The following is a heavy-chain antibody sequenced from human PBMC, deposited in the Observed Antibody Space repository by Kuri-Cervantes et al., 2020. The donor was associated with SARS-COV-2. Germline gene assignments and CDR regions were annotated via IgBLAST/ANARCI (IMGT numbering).Heavy chain of an antibody. CDR3: AVLTGESGPYYYYYGMDV. CDR1: GYTFTSYG. V-gene: IGHV1-18*01. D-gene: IGHD7-27*01. CDR2: ISAYNGNT. Sequence: ASVKVSCKASGYTFTSYGISWVRQAPGQGLEWMGWISAYNGNTNYAQKLQGRVTMTTGTSTSTAYMGLRSLRSDDTAVYYCAVLTGESGPYYYYYGMDVWGQGTTVTDSS. J-gene: IGHJ6*02.